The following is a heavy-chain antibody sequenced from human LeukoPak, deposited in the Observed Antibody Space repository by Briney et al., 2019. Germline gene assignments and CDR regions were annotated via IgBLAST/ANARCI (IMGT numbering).Heavy chain of an antibody. CDR3: ARDNPPGYYDSSGTYYFDY. CDR1: GFTFSDYY. Sequence: GGSLRLSCAASGFTFSDYYMSWIRQAPGKGLEWVSYISSSSSYTNYADSVKGRFTISRDNAKNSLYLQMNSLRAEDTAVYYCARDNPPGYYDSSGTYYFDYWGQGTLVTVSS. J-gene: IGHJ4*02. D-gene: IGHD3-22*01. CDR2: ISSSSSYT. V-gene: IGHV3-11*06.